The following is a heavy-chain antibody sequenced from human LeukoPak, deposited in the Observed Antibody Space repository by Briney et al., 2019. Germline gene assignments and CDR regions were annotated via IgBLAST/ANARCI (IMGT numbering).Heavy chain of an antibody. CDR3: ARFQTGLSQLDSDP. D-gene: IGHD6-13*01. Sequence: SETLSLTCAVYGGSFSGYYWSWIRQPPGKGLEWIGEINHSGSTNYNPSLKSRVTISVDTSKNQFSLKLSSVTAVDTAVYYCARFQTGLSQLDSDPWGQGTLVTVSS. V-gene: IGHV4-34*01. J-gene: IGHJ5*02. CDR2: INHSGST. CDR1: GGSFSGYY.